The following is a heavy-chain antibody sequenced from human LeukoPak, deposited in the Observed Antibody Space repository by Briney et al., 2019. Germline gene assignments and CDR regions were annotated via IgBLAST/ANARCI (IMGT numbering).Heavy chain of an antibody. V-gene: IGHV4-59*08. CDR1: GGSIASYY. Sequence: SETLSLTCTVSGGSIASYYWSWIRQFPGKGLEWIGEINHSGSTNYNPSLKSRVTISVDTSKNQFSLKLSSVTAADTAVYYCARHHIVVVPAAIGYGNWFDPWGQGTLVTVSS. CDR2: INHSGST. CDR3: ARHHIVVVPAAIGYGNWFDP. J-gene: IGHJ5*02. D-gene: IGHD2-2*01.